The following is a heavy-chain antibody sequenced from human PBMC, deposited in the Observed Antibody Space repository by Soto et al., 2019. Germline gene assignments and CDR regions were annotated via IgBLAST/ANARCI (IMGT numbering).Heavy chain of an antibody. V-gene: IGHV4-30-4*01. CDR1: GGSISSGDYY. CDR2: IYYSGGT. D-gene: IGHD2-15*01. J-gene: IGHJ6*02. CDR3: ARDQWYGSPRSDYGMDV. Sequence: SETLSLTCTVSGGSISSGDYYWSWIRQPPGKGLEWIGYIYYSGGTYYNPSLKSRVTISVDTSKNQFSLKLSSVTAADTAVYYCARDQWYGSPRSDYGMDVWGQGTTVTVSS.